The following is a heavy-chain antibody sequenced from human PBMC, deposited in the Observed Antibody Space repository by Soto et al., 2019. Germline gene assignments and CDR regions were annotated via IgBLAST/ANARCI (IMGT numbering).Heavy chain of an antibody. Sequence: PGGFLRLSCAASGFTFSSYAMSWVRQAPGKGLEWVSAISGSGGSTYYADSVKGRFTISRDNSKNTLYLQMNSLKTEDTAVYYCTTDSAAIQRYYYYGMDVWGQGTTVPVSS. V-gene: IGHV3-23*01. D-gene: IGHD2-2*02. CDR2: ISGSGGST. J-gene: IGHJ6*02. CDR3: TTDSAAIQRYYYYGMDV. CDR1: GFTFSSYA.